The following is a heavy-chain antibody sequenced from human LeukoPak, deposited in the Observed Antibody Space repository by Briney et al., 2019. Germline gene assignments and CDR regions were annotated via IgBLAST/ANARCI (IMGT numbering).Heavy chain of an antibody. CDR3: AREHAAADY. J-gene: IGHJ4*02. CDR2: IWYDGSNK. Sequence: GGSLRLSCAASGFTFSSYGMHWVRQAPGKGLEWVAVIWYDGSNKYYVDSVKGRFTISRDNAKNSLYLQMNSLRAEDTAVYYCAREHAAADYWGQGTLVTVSS. CDR1: GFTFSSYG. V-gene: IGHV3-33*01. D-gene: IGHD6-25*01.